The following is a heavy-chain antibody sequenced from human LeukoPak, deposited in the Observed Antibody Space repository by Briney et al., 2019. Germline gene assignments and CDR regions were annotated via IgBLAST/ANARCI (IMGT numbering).Heavy chain of an antibody. V-gene: IGHV4-4*02. Sequence: PSETLSLTCAVSGGSISSSNWWSWVRQPPGKGLEWIGEIYHSGSTNYNPSLKSRVTISVDKSKNQFSLKLSSVTAADTAVYYCARAGIAVAGTGDFDYWGQGTLVTVSS. CDR1: GGSISSSNW. J-gene: IGHJ4*02. D-gene: IGHD6-19*01. CDR3: ARAGIAVAGTGDFDY. CDR2: IYHSGST.